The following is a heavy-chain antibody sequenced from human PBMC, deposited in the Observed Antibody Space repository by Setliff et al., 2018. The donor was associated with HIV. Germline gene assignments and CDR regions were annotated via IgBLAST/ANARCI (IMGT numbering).Heavy chain of an antibody. D-gene: IGHD3-9*01. Sequence: ASVKVSCKASGYTFSNHTIHWVRQAPGKRPEWMGWLNAGYGNTKYSQKLQGRVTITRDISASTAYVELSSLRSEDTAVYYCARSGLVYDDVLTGPPTDYWGQGTLVTVSS. CDR2: LNAGYGNT. V-gene: IGHV1-3*01. CDR1: GYTFSNHT. CDR3: ARSGLVYDDVLTGPPTDY. J-gene: IGHJ4*02.